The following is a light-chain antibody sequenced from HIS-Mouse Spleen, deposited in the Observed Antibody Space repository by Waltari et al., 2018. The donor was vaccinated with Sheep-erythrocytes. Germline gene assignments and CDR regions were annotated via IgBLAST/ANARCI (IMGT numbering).Light chain of an antibody. Sequence: QSALTQPRQVSGSPGQSVPIPCTRTSSDVGGYNYVTWYQQHPGKAPKLMIYDVSKRPSGVPDRFSGSKSGNTASLTISGLQAEDEADYYCCSYAGSYTWVFGGGTKLTVL. J-gene: IGLJ3*02. CDR3: CSYAGSYTWV. CDR1: SSDVGGYNY. CDR2: DVS. V-gene: IGLV2-11*01.